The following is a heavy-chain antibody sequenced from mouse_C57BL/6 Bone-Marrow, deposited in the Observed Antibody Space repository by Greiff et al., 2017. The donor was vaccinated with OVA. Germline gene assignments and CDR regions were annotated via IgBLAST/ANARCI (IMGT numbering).Heavy chain of an antibody. D-gene: IGHD2-3*01. V-gene: IGHV1-15*01. J-gene: IGHJ4*01. CDR2: IDPETGGT. CDR3: TNFRWFRGAMDY. Sequence: QVQLQQSGAELVRPGASVTLSCKASGYTFTDYEMHWVKQTPVHGLEWIGAIDPETGGTAYNQKFKGKAILTADKSSSTAYMELRSLTSEDSAVYYCTNFRWFRGAMDYWGQGTSVTVSS. CDR1: GYTFTDYE.